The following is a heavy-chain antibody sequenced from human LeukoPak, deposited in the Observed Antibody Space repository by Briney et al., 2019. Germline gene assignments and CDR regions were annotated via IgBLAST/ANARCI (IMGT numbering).Heavy chain of an antibody. Sequence: SETLSLTCTVSGGSISSYYWSWIRQPPGKGLEWIGYIYYSGSTNYNPSLKSRVTISVDTSKNQFSLKLSSVTAADTAVYYCARLEASSWFDPWGQGTLVTVSS. CDR2: IYYSGST. V-gene: IGHV4-59*08. CDR1: GGSISSYY. CDR3: ARLEASSWFDP. J-gene: IGHJ5*02.